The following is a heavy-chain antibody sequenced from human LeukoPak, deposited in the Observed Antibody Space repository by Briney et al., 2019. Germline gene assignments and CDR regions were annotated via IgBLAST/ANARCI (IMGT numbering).Heavy chain of an antibody. CDR2: IRYDGSNK. V-gene: IGHV3-30*02. CDR1: GFTFSDYY. J-gene: IGHJ4*02. CDR3: TTDLGRSRIAPRFY. Sequence: SGGSLRLSCAASGFTFSDYYMSWIRQAPGKGLEWVAFIRYDGSNKYYADSVKGRFTISRDNSKNTLYLQMTSLKTEDTAVYYCTTDLGRSRIAPRFYWGQGTLVTVSS. D-gene: IGHD6-6*01.